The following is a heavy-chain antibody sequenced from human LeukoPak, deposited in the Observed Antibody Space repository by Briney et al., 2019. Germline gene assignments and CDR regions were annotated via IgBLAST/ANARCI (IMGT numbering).Heavy chain of an antibody. D-gene: IGHD2-15*01. CDR2: INPNSGGT. CDR3: ARERCRLGSCYRVYYYGMDV. V-gene: IGHV1-2*02. CDR1: GYTFTGYY. Sequence: GASVKVSCKASGYTFTGYYMHWVRQAPGQGLEWMGWINPNSGGTNYAQKFQGRVTMTRDTSISTAYMELSSLRSEDTAVYYCARERCRLGSCYRVYYYGMDVWGQGTTVTVSS. J-gene: IGHJ6*02.